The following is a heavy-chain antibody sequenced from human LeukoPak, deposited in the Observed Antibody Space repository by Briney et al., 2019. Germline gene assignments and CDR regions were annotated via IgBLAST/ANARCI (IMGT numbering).Heavy chain of an antibody. CDR2: ISGSGGST. CDR3: AKDARGPLDAFDI. Sequence: PGGSLRLSCAASGFTFSTYDMQWVRQAPGKGLEWVSAISGSGGSTYYADSVKGRFTISRDNSKNTLYLQMNSLRAEDTAVYYCAKDARGPLDAFDIWGQGTMVTVSS. D-gene: IGHD5-12*01. V-gene: IGHV3-23*01. CDR1: GFTFSTYD. J-gene: IGHJ3*02.